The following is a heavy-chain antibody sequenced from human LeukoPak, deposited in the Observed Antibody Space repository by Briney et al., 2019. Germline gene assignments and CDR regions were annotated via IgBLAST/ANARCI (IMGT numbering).Heavy chain of an antibody. CDR3: AKVTMEISTIMNFQH. CDR2: IGDSGGST. D-gene: IGHD4/OR15-4a*01. CDR1: GFTFSSYV. V-gene: IGHV3-23*01. Sequence: GGSLRLSCAASGFTFSSYVMSWVRQAPGKGLEWVSSIGDSGGSTYYADSVKGRFTISRDNSKNTLFLQVNSLRAEDTAVYYCAKVTMEISTIMNFQHWGQGTLVTVSS. J-gene: IGHJ1*01.